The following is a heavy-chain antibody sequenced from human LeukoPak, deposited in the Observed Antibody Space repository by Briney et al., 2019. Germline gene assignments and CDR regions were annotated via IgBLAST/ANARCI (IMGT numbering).Heavy chain of an antibody. V-gene: IGHV3-49*04. D-gene: IGHD2-15*01. CDR1: GFTFSSYA. Sequence: HPGGSLRLSCAASGFTFSSYAMSWVRQAPGKGLEWVGFIRSKAYGGTTEYAASVKGRFTISRDDSKSIAYLQMNSLKTEDTAVYYCTRRSVVHDAFDIWGQGTMVTVSS. CDR3: TRRSVVHDAFDI. CDR2: IRSKAYGGTT. J-gene: IGHJ3*02.